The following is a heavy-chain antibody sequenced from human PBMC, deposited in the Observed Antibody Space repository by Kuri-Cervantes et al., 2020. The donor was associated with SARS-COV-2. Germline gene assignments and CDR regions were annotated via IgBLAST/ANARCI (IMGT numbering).Heavy chain of an antibody. Sequence: GGSLRLSCAASGFTFSSYGMHWVRQASGKGLEWVGRIRGKANKYATAYAASVKGRFSISRTDSKNMAYLQMNSLKTEDTAVYYSTTLIDYWGQGALVTVSS. V-gene: IGHV3-73*01. CDR3: TTLIDY. J-gene: IGHJ4*02. CDR2: IRGKANKYAT. CDR1: GFTFSSYG.